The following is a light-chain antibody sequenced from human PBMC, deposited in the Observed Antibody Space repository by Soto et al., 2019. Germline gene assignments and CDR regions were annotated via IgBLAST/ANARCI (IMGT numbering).Light chain of an antibody. CDR3: QQYDNLQWT. V-gene: IGKV1-33*01. CDR1: QDISND. J-gene: IGKJ1*01. CDR2: DAS. Sequence: DIQMTQSPSSLSASVGDRVTITCQASQDISNDLNWYQQKPGKAPKLLIYDASNLETGVPSRFSGSGSGTDFTFTISSLQPEDIATYYCQQYDNLQWTFGQGTKVEIK.